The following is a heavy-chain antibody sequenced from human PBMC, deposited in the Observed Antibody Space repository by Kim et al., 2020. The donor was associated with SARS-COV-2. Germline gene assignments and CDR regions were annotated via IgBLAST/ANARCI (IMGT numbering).Heavy chain of an antibody. Sequence: ASVKVSCKASGYTFTSYGISWVRQAPGQGLEWMGWISAYNGNTNYAQKLQGRVTMTTDTSTSTAYMELRSLRSDDTAVYYCARRGVVITTFWNWFDPWGQGTLVTVSS. D-gene: IGHD3-22*01. CDR2: ISAYNGNT. CDR1: GYTFTSYG. J-gene: IGHJ5*02. V-gene: IGHV1-18*04. CDR3: ARRGVVITTFWNWFDP.